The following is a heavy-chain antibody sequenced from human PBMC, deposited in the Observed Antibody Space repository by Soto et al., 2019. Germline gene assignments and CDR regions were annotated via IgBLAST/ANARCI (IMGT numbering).Heavy chain of an antibody. Sequence: GASVKVSCKASGGTFSSYTISWVRQAPGQGLEWMGRIIPILGIANYAQKFQGRVTITADKSTSTAYMELSSLRSEDTAVYYCASSRRGDRPGRNIVAPFDYWGQGTLVTVSS. V-gene: IGHV1-69*02. CDR1: GGTFSSYT. J-gene: IGHJ4*02. CDR3: ASSRRGDRPGRNIVAPFDY. CDR2: IIPILGIA. D-gene: IGHD5-12*01.